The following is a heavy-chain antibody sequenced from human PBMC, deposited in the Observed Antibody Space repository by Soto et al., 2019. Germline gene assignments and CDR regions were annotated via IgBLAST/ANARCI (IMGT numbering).Heavy chain of an antibody. J-gene: IGHJ6*02. CDR1: VFTFIDYY. V-gene: IGHV3-11*06. D-gene: IGHD3-10*01. Sequence: PWVSXRLSCASSVFTFIDYYIIWVRQAPGKGLECISYISSTSSYTNYADSVKGRFTISRDNAKNSLFLQMNSLRVEDTAVYYCARWVRGIIEYGMEVWGQGTTVTVSS. CDR2: ISSTSSYT. CDR3: ARWVRGIIEYGMEV.